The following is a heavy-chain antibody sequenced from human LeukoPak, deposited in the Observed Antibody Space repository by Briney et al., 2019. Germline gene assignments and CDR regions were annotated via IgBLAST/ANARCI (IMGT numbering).Heavy chain of an antibody. CDR1: GFTFSSYA. CDR3: AKNGPTGNIMGGGMGFDY. Sequence: GGSLRLSCAASGFTFSSYAMSWVRQAPGKGLEWVSAISGSGGSTYYADSVKGRFTISRDNSKNTLYLQMNSLRAEDTAVYYCAKNGPTGNIMGGGMGFDYWGQGPLVTVSS. CDR2: ISGSGGST. V-gene: IGHV3-23*01. J-gene: IGHJ4*02. D-gene: IGHD3-9*01.